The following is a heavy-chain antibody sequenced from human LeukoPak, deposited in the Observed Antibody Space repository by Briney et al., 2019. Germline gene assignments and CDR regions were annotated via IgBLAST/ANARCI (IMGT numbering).Heavy chain of an antibody. Sequence: PGGSLRLSCAASGFTFSSYGMHWVRQAPGKGLEWVAIISSDGSDKCHADSVKGRFSISRDNAQKTLYLQMNSLRPEDTAVYLCARQKITVTVSLDSWGQGTLVTESS. CDR1: GFTFSSYG. CDR2: ISSDGSDK. V-gene: IGHV3-30*03. D-gene: IGHD4-17*01. CDR3: ARQKITVTVSLDS. J-gene: IGHJ5*01.